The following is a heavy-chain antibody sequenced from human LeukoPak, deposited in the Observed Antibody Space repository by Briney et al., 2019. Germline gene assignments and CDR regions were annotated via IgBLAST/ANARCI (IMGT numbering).Heavy chain of an antibody. CDR2: ISDSGGST. CDR1: GFTFTSYA. J-gene: IGHJ4*02. CDR3: AKGEKTRPFGGVIEY. D-gene: IGHD3-16*02. Sequence: PGGSLRLSCAASGFTFTSYAMSWVRQAPGTGLEWVSAISDSGGSTYYADSVKGRFTISRDNSKNKLYLQMNSLRAEDTAVYYCAKGEKTRPFGGVIEYWGKGTLVTVSS. V-gene: IGHV3-23*01.